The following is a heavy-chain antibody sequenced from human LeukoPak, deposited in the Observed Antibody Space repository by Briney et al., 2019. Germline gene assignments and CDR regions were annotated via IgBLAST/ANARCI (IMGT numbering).Heavy chain of an antibody. CDR2: IYIGGSI. V-gene: IGHV3-53*01. D-gene: IGHD5-24*01. CDR1: GLTVSSNY. Sequence: GGSLRLSCVASGLTVSSNYMSWVRQAPGKGLEWVSVIYIGGSIYYADSVRGRFTISRDNSKNTLYLQMNSLRAEDTAVYYCARGDGYNYWQYWGQGTLVTVSS. CDR3: ARGDGYNYWQY. J-gene: IGHJ4*02.